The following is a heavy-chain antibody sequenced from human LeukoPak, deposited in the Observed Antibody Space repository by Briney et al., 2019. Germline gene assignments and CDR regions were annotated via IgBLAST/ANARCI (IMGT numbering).Heavy chain of an antibody. J-gene: IGHJ3*02. Sequence: PSETLSLTCTVSGGSISSSSYYWGWIRQPPGKGLEWIGSIYYSGSTYYNPSLKSRVTISVDTSKNQFSLKLSSVTAADTAVYYCARLRPGRKITMIVVAQLDAFDIWGQGTMVTVSS. CDR2: IYYSGST. D-gene: IGHD3-22*01. CDR3: ARLRPGRKITMIVVAQLDAFDI. CDR1: GGSISSSSYY. V-gene: IGHV4-39*01.